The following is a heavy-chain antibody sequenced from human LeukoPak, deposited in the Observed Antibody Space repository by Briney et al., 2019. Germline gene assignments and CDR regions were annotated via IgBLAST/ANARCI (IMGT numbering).Heavy chain of an antibody. CDR1: GASISRTPYY. CDR3: AKEPTGDKSFDY. CDR2: IFYNGDT. Sequence: SETLSLTCTVSGASISRTPYYWGWFRQPPGKGLEWIATIFYNGDTYYNPSLKSRVTISIDTSENQFSLKLSLVTATDTALYYCAKEPTGDKSFDYWGQGTLVIVSS. V-gene: IGHV4-39*07. D-gene: IGHD7-27*01. J-gene: IGHJ4*02.